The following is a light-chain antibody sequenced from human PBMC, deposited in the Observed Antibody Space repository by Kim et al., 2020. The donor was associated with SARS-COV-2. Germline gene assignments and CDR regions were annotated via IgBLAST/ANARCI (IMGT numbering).Light chain of an antibody. CDR3: QQYESYWT. J-gene: IGKJ1*01. CDR2: KAS. Sequence: GDRVTMTCRASQDIGTWVAWYQQRPGRAPKLLIYKASALDSGVPGRFSGSGSGTEFTLTIDSLQADDVAIYYCQQYESYWTFGQGTKVDIK. CDR1: QDIGTW. V-gene: IGKV1-5*03.